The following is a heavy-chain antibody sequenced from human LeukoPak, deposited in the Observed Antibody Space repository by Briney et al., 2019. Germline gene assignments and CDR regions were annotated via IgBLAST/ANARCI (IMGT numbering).Heavy chain of an antibody. J-gene: IGHJ4*02. CDR2: IYYSGHT. CDR1: GDSIKSGSYF. D-gene: IGHD3-22*01. CDR3: ARDSRKYYYDSSGSELDY. Sequence: SETLSLTCSVSGDSIKSGSYFWGWIRQPPGKGLEWIGSIYYSGHTKYNPSLKSRVTISVDTSKNQFSLKLSSVTAADTAVYYCARDSRKYYYDSSGSELDYWGQGTLVTVSS. V-gene: IGHV4-39*07.